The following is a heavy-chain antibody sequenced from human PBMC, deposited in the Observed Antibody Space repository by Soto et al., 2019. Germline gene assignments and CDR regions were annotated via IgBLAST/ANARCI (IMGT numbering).Heavy chain of an antibody. D-gene: IGHD1-7*01. J-gene: IGHJ6*02. CDR1: GYTFTGYY. V-gene: IGHV1-2*04. CDR3: ARDKGTTGYYYGMDV. Sequence: ASVKVSCKASGYTFTGYYMHWVRQAPGQGLEWMGGINPNSGGTNYAQKFQGWVTMTRDTSISTAYMELSRLRSDDTAVYYCARDKGTTGYYYGMDVWGQGTTVTVSS. CDR2: INPNSGGT.